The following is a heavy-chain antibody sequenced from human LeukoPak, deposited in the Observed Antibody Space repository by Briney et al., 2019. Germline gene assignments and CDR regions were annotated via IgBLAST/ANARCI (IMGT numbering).Heavy chain of an antibody. Sequence: PGGSLRLSCAASGFTFSTYGLHWVRQAPGKGLEWVALIWYDGGNKYYADSVKGRFTISRDNSKNTLYLQMNSLRAEDTAVYYCAREKQKYSSGWYCLDYWGQGTLVTVSS. J-gene: IGHJ4*02. V-gene: IGHV3-33*01. CDR1: GFTFSTYG. CDR3: AREKQKYSSGWYCLDY. D-gene: IGHD6-19*01. CDR2: IWYDGGNK.